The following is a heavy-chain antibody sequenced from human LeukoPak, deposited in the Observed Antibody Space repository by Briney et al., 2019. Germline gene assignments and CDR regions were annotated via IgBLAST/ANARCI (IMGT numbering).Heavy chain of an antibody. V-gene: IGHV1-3*01. CDR2: ISAGNGNT. CDR1: GYTFTSYA. CDR3: ARDIGGFDY. J-gene: IGHJ4*02. Sequence: ASVKVSCKASGYTFTSYAIHWVRQAPGQRLEWMGWISAGNGNTKYSQNFQGRVTFISNTSATTAYMELSSLRSEDTAVYYCARDIGGFDYWGQGTLVTVSS. D-gene: IGHD4-23*01.